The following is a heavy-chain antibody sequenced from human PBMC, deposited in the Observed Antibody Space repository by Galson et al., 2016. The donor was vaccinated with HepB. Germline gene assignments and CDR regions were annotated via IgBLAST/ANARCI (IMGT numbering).Heavy chain of an antibody. CDR3: AKEMRWLKLGLDY. J-gene: IGHJ4*02. V-gene: IGHV3-23*01. Sequence: SLRLSCAASGFTFTDPAMSWVRLVPGKGLEWVAVVSGNGGTIYYSDSVKGRVTISRDNSKNTLYLQMNSLRAEDTATYYCAKEMRWLKLGLDYWGQGTRVTVSS. D-gene: IGHD5-24*01. CDR2: VSGNGGTI. CDR1: GFTFTDPA.